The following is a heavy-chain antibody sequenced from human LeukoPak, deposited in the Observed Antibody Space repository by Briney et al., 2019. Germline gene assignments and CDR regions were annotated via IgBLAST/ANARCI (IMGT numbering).Heavy chain of an antibody. CDR1: GFTFSSYW. D-gene: IGHD5-12*01. CDR2: INSDGSST. V-gene: IGHV3-74*01. J-gene: IGHJ4*02. Sequence: QPGGSLRLSCAASGFTFSSYWMHWVRHAPGKGLVWVSRINSDGSSTSYADSVKGRFTISRDNAKNTLYLQMNSLRAEDTAVYYCARGSNPLRDSGYDCPYWGQGTLVTVSS. CDR3: ARGSNPLRDSGYDCPY.